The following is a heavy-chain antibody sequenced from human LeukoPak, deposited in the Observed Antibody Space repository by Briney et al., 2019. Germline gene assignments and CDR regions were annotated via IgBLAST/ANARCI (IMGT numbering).Heavy chain of an antibody. CDR3: ARHQDTSGWGTFPLDY. J-gene: IGHJ4*02. Sequence: SETLSLTCTVSGGSITNYYWSWIRQPPGKGLEWIAYIYYTGSTNYNPSLKSRVTISVDTSKNQFSLKLSSVTAADPAVYYCARHQDTSGWGTFPLDYWGQGTLVTVSS. CDR1: GGSITNYY. CDR2: IYYTGST. D-gene: IGHD3-10*01. V-gene: IGHV4-59*08.